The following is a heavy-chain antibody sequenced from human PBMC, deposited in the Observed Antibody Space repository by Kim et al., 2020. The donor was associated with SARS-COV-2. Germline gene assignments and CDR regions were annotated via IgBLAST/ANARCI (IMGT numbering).Heavy chain of an antibody. CDR3: ARNNVAAAGGGYYYYGMDV. J-gene: IGHJ6*02. V-gene: IGHV3-7*05. CDR2: IKQDGSEK. Sequence: GGSLRLSCAASGFTFSGYWMSWVRQAPGKGLEWVANIKQDGSEKYYVDSVKGRFTISRDNAKNSLYLQMNSLRAEDTAVYYCARNNVAAAGGGYYYYGMDVWGQGTTVTVSS. CDR1: GFTFSGYW. D-gene: IGHD6-13*01.